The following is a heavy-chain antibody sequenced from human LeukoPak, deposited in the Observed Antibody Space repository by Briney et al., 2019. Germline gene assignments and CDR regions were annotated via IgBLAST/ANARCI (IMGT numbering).Heavy chain of an antibody. CDR2: IWNDGSNR. CDR1: HFTFSHFG. J-gene: IGHJ1*01. CDR3: AKESYGDYLKYFQH. Sequence: GGSLTLSCVASHFTFSHFGMHWVRQAPGKGLEWVSVIWNDGSNRYYADSVKGRFTISRDNSKNTLYLQMNSLRAEDTAVYYCAKESYGDYLKYFQHWGQGTLVTVSA. V-gene: IGHV3-33*06. D-gene: IGHD4-17*01.